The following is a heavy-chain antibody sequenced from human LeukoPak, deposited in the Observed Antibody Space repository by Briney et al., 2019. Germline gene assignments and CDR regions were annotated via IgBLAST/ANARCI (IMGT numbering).Heavy chain of an antibody. CDR3: ARDLRYCSSTSCYTREEGRGDYYYYYMDV. CDR1: GGTFSSYA. V-gene: IGHV1-69*01. D-gene: IGHD2-2*02. J-gene: IGHJ6*03. Sequence: SVKVSCKASGGTFSSYAISWVRQAPGQGLEWMGGIIPIFGTANYAQKFQGRVTITADESTSTAYMELSSLRSEDTAVYYCARDLRYCSSTSCYTREEGRGDYYYYYMDVWGKGTTVTVSS. CDR2: IIPIFGTA.